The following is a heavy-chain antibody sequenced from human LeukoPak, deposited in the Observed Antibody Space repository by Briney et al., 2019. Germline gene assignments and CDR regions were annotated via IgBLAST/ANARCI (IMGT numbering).Heavy chain of an antibody. D-gene: IGHD3-22*01. V-gene: IGHV4-59*08. J-gene: IGHJ4*02. CDR1: GGSISSYY. Sequence: SETLSLTCTVSGGSISSYYWSWIRQPPGKGLEWIGYIYYSGSTNYNPSLKSRVTISVDTSKNQFSLKLSSVTAADTAAYYCARLGRDSSGYSDYWGQGTLVTVSS. CDR2: IYYSGST. CDR3: ARLGRDSSGYSDY.